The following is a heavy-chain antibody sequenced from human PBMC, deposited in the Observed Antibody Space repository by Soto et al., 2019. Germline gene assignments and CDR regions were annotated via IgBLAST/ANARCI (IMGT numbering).Heavy chain of an antibody. CDR3: ARYLHYYESSGYPSNGYYGMDV. CDR1: GGTFSSYA. CDR2: IIPIFGTA. V-gene: IGHV1-69*12. D-gene: IGHD3-22*01. Sequence: QVQLVQSGAEVKKPGSSVKVSCKASGGTFSSYAISWVRQAPGQGLEWMGGIIPIFGTANYAQKFQGRVTITADESTSTADMELSSLRSEDTAVYYCARYLHYYESSGYPSNGYYGMDVWGQGTTVTVSS. J-gene: IGHJ6*02.